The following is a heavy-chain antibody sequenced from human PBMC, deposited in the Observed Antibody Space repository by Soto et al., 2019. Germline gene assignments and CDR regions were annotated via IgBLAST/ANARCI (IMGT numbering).Heavy chain of an antibody. V-gene: IGHV3-53*01. CDR1: GFTVSSNY. Sequence: GGSLRLSCAASGFTVSSNYMSWVRQAPGKGLEWVSVIYSGGSTYYADSVKGRFTISRDNSKNTLYLQMSSLRAEDTAVYYCARERYLRYYFDYWGQGTLVTVSS. CDR3: ARERYLRYYFDY. D-gene: IGHD1-1*01. CDR2: IYSGGST. J-gene: IGHJ4*02.